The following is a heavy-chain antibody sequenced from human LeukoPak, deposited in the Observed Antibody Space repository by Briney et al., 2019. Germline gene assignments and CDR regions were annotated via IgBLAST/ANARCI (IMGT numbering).Heavy chain of an antibody. CDR1: GGTFSSYA. CDR3: ARVSLVATIRGYWFDP. J-gene: IGHJ5*02. CDR2: IIPIFGTA. D-gene: IGHD5-12*01. Sequence: ASVKVSRKASGGTFSSYAISWVRQAPGQGLEWMGGIIPIFGTANYAQKFQGRVTITTDESTSTAYMELSSLRSEDTAVYYCARVSLVATIRGYWFDPWGQGTLVTVSS. V-gene: IGHV1-69*05.